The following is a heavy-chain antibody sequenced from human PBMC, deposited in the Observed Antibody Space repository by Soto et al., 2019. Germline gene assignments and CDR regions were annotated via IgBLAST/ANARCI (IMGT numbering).Heavy chain of an antibody. Sequence: PGGSLRLSCAASGFTFSSYAMSWVRQAPGKGLEWVSAISGSGGSTYYADSVKGRFTISRDNSKNTLYLQMNSLRAEDTAVYYCAKEMGYMVSPAQGLDGWGQGTTVTVSS. D-gene: IGHD2-2*02. CDR1: GFTFSSYA. CDR3: AKEMGYMVSPAQGLDG. J-gene: IGHJ6*02. V-gene: IGHV3-23*01. CDR2: ISGSGGST.